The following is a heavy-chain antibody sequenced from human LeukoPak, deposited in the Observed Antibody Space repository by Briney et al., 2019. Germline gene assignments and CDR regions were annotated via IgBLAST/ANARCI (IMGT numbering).Heavy chain of an antibody. J-gene: IGHJ4*02. Sequence: SQTLSLTCAVSGGSISSGGYSWSSIRQPPGKGLEWIGYIYHSGSTYYNPSLKSRVTISVDRSKNQFSLKLSSVTAADTAVYYCARGGYSYGYFDYWGQGTLVTVSS. CDR2: IYHSGST. D-gene: IGHD5-18*01. CDR3: ARGGYSYGYFDY. V-gene: IGHV4-30-2*01. CDR1: GGSISSGGYS.